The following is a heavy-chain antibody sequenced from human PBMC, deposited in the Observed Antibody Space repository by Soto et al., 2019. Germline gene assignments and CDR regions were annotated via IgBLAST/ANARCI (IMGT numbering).Heavy chain of an antibody. D-gene: IGHD3-10*01. CDR3: ARSKGSGSYEFDS. J-gene: IGHJ4*02. CDR1: GYSISSSNW. Sequence: QVQLQESGPGLVKPSDTLSLTCAVSGYSISSSNWWGWIRQPPGEGLEWIGYIDYSGSTYYNPSLKSRVTMSVDTSKNQFSLRLRTVTAVDTAVYYCARSKGSGSYEFDSWGQGTLVTVSS. CDR2: IDYSGST. V-gene: IGHV4-28*01.